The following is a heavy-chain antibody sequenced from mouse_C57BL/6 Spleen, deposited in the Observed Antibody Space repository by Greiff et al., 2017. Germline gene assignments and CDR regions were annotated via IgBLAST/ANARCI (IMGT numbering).Heavy chain of an antibody. CDR2: INPNNGGT. J-gene: IGHJ3*01. D-gene: IGHD1-1*01. CDR1: GYTFTDYN. V-gene: IGHV1-22*01. CDR3: ARGGDYYGSSHLFAY. Sequence: VQLQQSGPELVKPGASVKMSCKASGYTFTDYNMHWVKQSHGKSLEWIGYINPNNGGTSYNQKFKGKATLTVNNSSSTAYLELRSLTSEDSAVYYCARGGDYYGSSHLFAYWGQGTLVTVSA.